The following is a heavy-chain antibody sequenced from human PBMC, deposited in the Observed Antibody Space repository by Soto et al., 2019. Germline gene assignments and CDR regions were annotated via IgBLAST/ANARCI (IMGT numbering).Heavy chain of an antibody. CDR2: IYPGDSDT. CDR3: ARRRDYGSGTANWFDP. V-gene: IGHV5-51*01. J-gene: IGHJ5*02. Sequence: PGESLKISCKGSGYSFTSYWMGWVRQMPGKGLEWMGIIYPGDSDTRYSPSFQGQVTISADKSISTAYLQWSSLKASDTAMYYCARRRDYGSGTANWFDPWGQGTLVTVSS. D-gene: IGHD3-10*01. CDR1: GYSFTSYW.